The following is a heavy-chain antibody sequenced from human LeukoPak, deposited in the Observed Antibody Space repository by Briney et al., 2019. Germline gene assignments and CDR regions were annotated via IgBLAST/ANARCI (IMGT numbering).Heavy chain of an antibody. CDR2: ISGSGGST. J-gene: IGHJ4*02. CDR1: GFTFSSYA. Sequence: PGGSLRLSCAASGFTFSSYAMSWVRQAPGKGLEWVSSISGSGGSTYHADSVKGRFTISRDNSKNTVYLQMNSLRAEDTALYYCAIRPRQKRGLNTYWGQGTLVTVSS. D-gene: IGHD3/OR15-3a*01. V-gene: IGHV3-23*01. CDR3: AIRPRQKRGLNTY.